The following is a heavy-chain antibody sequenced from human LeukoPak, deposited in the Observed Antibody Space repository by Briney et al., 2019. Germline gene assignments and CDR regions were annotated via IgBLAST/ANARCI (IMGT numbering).Heavy chain of an antibody. CDR2: IRWDGGST. CDR1: GFTFDDYT. J-gene: IGHJ4*02. CDR3: ATYRQVMLPFES. V-gene: IGHV3-43*01. Sequence: PGGSLRLSCAASGFTFDDYTMHWVRQAPGKGLEWVSLIRWDGGSTYYADSVKGRFTISRDNSKNTLYLQMNSLRAEDTAIYYCATYRQVMLPFESWGQGTLVTVSS. D-gene: IGHD5-18*01.